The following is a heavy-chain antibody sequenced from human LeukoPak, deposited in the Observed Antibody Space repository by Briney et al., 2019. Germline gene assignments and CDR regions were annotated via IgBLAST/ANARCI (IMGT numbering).Heavy chain of an antibody. CDR1: GYTLTELS. CDR3: ARGAGSRFLEWLRPNYYYYYMDV. CDR2: FDPEDGET. J-gene: IGHJ6*03. V-gene: IGHV1-24*01. D-gene: IGHD3-3*01. Sequence: ASVKVSCKVSGYTLTELSMHWVRQAPGKGLEWMGGFDPEDGETIYAQKFQGRVTMTEDTSTDTAYMELSSLRSEDTAVYYCARGAGSRFLEWLRPNYYYYYMDVWGKGTTVTVSS.